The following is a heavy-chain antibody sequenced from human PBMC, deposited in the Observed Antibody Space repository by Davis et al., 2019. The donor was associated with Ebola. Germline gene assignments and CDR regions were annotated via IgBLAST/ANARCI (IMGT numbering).Heavy chain of an antibody. CDR2: IYPGDSET. D-gene: IGHD4/OR15-4a*01. CDR1: GYTFTSYW. J-gene: IGHJ4*02. CDR3: ARQASLYGAIDY. Sequence: PGGSLRLSCKGSGYTFTSYWIAWVRQVPGKGLEWMGSIYPGDSETRYSPSLQGQATISVDKSISTAYLRWSSLKASDAAIYYCARQASLYGAIDYWGQGTLVTVSS. V-gene: IGHV5-51*01.